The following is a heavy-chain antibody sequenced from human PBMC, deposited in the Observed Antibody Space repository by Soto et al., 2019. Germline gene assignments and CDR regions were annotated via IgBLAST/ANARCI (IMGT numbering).Heavy chain of an antibody. Sequence: QITLKESGPTLVKPTQTLTLTCTFSGSSLSTSEVGVGWIRQPPGKALQWLALIYWDDDKRYSPSLKSRLTLTTDTSKHQGALTMTNMDPVDTATYYCAHAPGIAVTTNWFDPWGQGILVTVSS. CDR2: IYWDDDK. D-gene: IGHD6-19*01. CDR1: GSSLSTSEVG. CDR3: AHAPGIAVTTNWFDP. V-gene: IGHV2-5*02. J-gene: IGHJ5*02.